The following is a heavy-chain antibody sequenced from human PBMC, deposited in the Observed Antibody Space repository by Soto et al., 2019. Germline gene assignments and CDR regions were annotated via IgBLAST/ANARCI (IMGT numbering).Heavy chain of an antibody. V-gene: IGHV3-30*18. Sequence: GGSLRLSCAASGFTFSSYGMHWVRQAPGKGLEWVAVISYDGSNKYYADSVKGRFTISRDNSKNTLYLQMNSLRAEDTAVYYCAKEMVITFEGVIVHPNYYYYGMDVWGQGTTVTVSS. CDR2: ISYDGSNK. D-gene: IGHD3-16*02. J-gene: IGHJ6*02. CDR3: AKEMVITFEGVIVHPNYYYYGMDV. CDR1: GFTFSSYG.